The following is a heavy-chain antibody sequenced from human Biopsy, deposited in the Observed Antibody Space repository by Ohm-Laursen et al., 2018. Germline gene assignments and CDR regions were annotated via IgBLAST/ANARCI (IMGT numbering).Heavy chain of an antibody. CDR3: ARVMTTIGYYYAMDV. D-gene: IGHD5-24*01. CDR2: INQSGST. V-gene: IGHV4-34*01. J-gene: IGHJ6*02. Sequence: SETLSLTCAVNGESSSGYFWNWIRQPPGKGLEWIGEINQSGSTKYNPPLKRRATLSADSSNSQFSLKLTSVTAADTAVYYCARVMTTIGYYYAMDVWGQGTTVTVSS. CDR1: GESSSGYF.